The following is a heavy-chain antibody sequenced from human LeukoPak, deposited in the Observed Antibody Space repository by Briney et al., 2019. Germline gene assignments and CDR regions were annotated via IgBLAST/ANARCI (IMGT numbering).Heavy chain of an antibody. CDR3: AHGGSGNGPGAFDI. CDR2: IYHSGST. Sequence: SQTLSLTCAVSGGSISSGGYSWSWIRQLPGKGLEWIGYIYHSGSTYYNPSLKSRVTISVDRSKNQFSLKLSSVTAADTAVYYCAHGGSGNGPGAFDIWGQGTMVTVSS. D-gene: IGHD3-10*01. J-gene: IGHJ3*02. V-gene: IGHV4-30-2*01. CDR1: GGSISSGGYS.